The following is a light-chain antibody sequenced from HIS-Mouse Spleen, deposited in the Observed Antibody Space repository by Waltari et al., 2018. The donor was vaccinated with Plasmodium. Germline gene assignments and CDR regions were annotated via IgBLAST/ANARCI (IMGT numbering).Light chain of an antibody. CDR2: EVS. CDR3: SSYAGSNNLV. CDR1: SRDVGGYNY. V-gene: IGLV2-8*01. J-gene: IGLJ2*01. Sequence: QSALTQPPSASGSPGQSVTISCTGTSRDVGGYNYVSWYQPHPGNAPKLMIYEVSKRPSGVPDRFSGSKSGNTASLTVSGLQAEDEADYYCSSYAGSNNLVFGGGTKLTVL.